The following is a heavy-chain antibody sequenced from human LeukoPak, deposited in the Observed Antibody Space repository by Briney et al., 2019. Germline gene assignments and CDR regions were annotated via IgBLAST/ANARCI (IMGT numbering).Heavy chain of an antibody. D-gene: IGHD5-24*01. Sequence: SETLSLTCTVSGGSISSSSYYWGWIRQPPGKGLEWIWSIYYNGSTYYNPSLKSRVTISVDTSKNQFSLKLSSVTATGTAVYYCARVEMATTDAFDIWGQGTMVTVSS. CDR1: GGSISSSSYY. CDR3: ARVEMATTDAFDI. J-gene: IGHJ3*02. V-gene: IGHV4-39*01. CDR2: IYYNGST.